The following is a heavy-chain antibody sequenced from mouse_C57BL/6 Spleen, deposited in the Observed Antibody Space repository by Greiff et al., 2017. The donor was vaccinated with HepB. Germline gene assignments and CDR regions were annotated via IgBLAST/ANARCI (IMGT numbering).Heavy chain of an antibody. CDR3: ARPTTVPDY. Sequence: QVQLQQPGAELVRPGTSVKLSCKASGYTFTSYWMHWVKQRPGQGLEWIGVIDPSDSYTNYNQKFKGKATLTVDTSSSTAYMQLSSLTSEDSAVYYCARPTTVPDYWGQGTTLTVSS. D-gene: IGHD1-1*01. J-gene: IGHJ2*01. CDR2: IDPSDSYT. CDR1: GYTFTSYW. V-gene: IGHV1-59*01.